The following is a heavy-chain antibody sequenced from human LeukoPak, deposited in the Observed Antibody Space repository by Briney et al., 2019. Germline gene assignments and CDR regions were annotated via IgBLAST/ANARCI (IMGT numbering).Heavy chain of an antibody. J-gene: IGHJ4*02. CDR1: GYTFTSYD. CDR3: ARGRYDSSGYSSY. Sequence: ASVKVSCKASGYTFTSYDINWGRQATGQGLEWMGWMNPDSGDTGYAQTFQGRVTVTRDTSIITAYMELRSLRSADTSVYYCARGRYDSSGYSSYRGEGTLVTVSS. CDR2: MNPDSGDT. V-gene: IGHV1-8*03. D-gene: IGHD3-22*01.